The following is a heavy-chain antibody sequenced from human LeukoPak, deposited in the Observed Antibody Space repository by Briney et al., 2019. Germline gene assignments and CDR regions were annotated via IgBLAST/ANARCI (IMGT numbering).Heavy chain of an antibody. J-gene: IGHJ4*02. D-gene: IGHD6-13*01. Sequence: GGSLRLSCGASGFTLSSYGMHWVRQAPGKGLEWVAVIWYDGSNKYHADSVKGRFTISRDNSKNTLYLQMNSLRAQDTAVYYCAIGVCCSSLLAHVGNYHHDYWGQGTLVTVSS. CDR1: GFTLSSYG. V-gene: IGHV3-33*01. CDR3: AIGVCCSSLLAHVGNYHHDY. CDR2: IWYDGSNK.